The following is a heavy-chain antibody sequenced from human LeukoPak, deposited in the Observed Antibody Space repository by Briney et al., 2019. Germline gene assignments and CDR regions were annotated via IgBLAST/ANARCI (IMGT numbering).Heavy chain of an antibody. CDR1: GGTFISYT. Sequence: SVKVSCTASGGTFISYTISWARQAPGQGLEWMGRIIPILGIANYAQKFQGRVTITADKSTSTAYMELSSLRSADTAVYYCAREFEVGYYGSGSYRYGMDVWGQGTTVTVSS. J-gene: IGHJ6*02. CDR2: IIPILGIA. V-gene: IGHV1-69*04. CDR3: AREFEVGYYGSGSYRYGMDV. D-gene: IGHD3-10*01.